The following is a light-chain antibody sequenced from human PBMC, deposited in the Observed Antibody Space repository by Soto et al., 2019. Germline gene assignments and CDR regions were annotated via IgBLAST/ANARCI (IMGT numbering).Light chain of an antibody. CDR2: DVS. V-gene: IGLV2-14*01. CDR1: NSDVGGYNY. CDR3: SSYTSSSTLV. Sequence: QSALTQPASVSGSPGQSITISCTGTNSDVGGYNYVSWYQQHPGKAPQLMIYDVSNRPSGVSSRFSGSKSGNTASLTISGLQAEDEADYYCSSYTSSSTLVFGGGTKLTVL. J-gene: IGLJ2*01.